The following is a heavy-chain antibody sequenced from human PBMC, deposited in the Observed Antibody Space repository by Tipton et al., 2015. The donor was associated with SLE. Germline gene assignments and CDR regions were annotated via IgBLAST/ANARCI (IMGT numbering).Heavy chain of an antibody. J-gene: IGHJ6*02. CDR3: AKGLGGGQSRDV. D-gene: IGHD2-15*01. CDR1: GFIFSIYG. CDR2: IWFDGSNK. Sequence: SLRLSCSASGFIFSIYGMHWVRQAPGKGLEWVTLIWFDGSNKYYADSVKGRFTVSRDNSNNTLYLQMNSLTAEDTAVYYCAKGLGGGQSRDVWGQGTTVTASS. V-gene: IGHV3-33*06.